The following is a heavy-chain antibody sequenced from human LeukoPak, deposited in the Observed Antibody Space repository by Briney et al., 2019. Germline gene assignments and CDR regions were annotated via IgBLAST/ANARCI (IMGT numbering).Heavy chain of an antibody. D-gene: IGHD2-2*02. CDR2: INPNSWGT. J-gene: IGHJ5*02. V-gene: IGHV1-2*02. Sequence: GSAVKVSCKASGYTFTGYYMHWVRQAPGQGLDWMGWINPNSWGTNYPQKFQGRVTMTSDTSISTAYIELRRLRAGGPACYYLSSASLRHCSSPSCYTKPPAAWGQGTLVTVSP. CDR3: SSASLRHCSSPSCYTKPPAA. CDR1: GYTFTGYY.